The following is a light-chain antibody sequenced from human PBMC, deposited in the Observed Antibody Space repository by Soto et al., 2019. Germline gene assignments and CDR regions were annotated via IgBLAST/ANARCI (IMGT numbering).Light chain of an antibody. CDR1: QSVGSN. CDR2: GAF. J-gene: IGKJ2*01. V-gene: IGKV3-15*01. CDR3: QQYSNWPPYT. Sequence: EIVMTQSPATLSVSPGEGATLSCRASQSVGSNLAWYQQKPGQAPRLLIYGAFTRATDIPARFSGSGSGTEFTLTISSLQSEDFAVYYCQQYSNWPPYTFGQGTKLEIK.